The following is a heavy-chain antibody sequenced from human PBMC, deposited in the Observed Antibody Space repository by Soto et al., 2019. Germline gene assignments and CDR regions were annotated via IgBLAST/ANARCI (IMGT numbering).Heavy chain of an antibody. CDR3: ARGTYSGSYGTYY. CDR2: IDPSDSYT. D-gene: IGHD1-26*01. Sequence: EVQLVQSGAEVKKPGESLRISCKGSGYSCTSYWISCVRQMPGKGLEWMVRIDPSDSYTNYSPSFQGHVTISDDKSISTAYLQWSSLKASDTAMYYCARGTYSGSYGTYYWCQGTLVTVSS. CDR1: GYSCTSYW. V-gene: IGHV5-10-1*01. J-gene: IGHJ4*02.